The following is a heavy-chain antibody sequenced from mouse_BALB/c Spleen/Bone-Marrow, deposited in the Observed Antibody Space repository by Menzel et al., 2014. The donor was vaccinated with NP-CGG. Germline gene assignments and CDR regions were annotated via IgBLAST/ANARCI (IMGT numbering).Heavy chain of an antibody. CDR1: GFTFSSYY. V-gene: IGHV5-6-2*01. CDR3: ARLENDDSMDY. D-gene: IGHD2-12*01. Sequence: DVMLVESGGGLVKLGGSLKLSCAASGFTFSSYYMSWVRQTSEKRLELVAAINSNGGSTYYPDTVKGRFTISRDNANNTLYLQMISLMSDDTALYYCARLENDDSMDYWGQGTSLTVSS. J-gene: IGHJ4*01. CDR2: INSNGGST.